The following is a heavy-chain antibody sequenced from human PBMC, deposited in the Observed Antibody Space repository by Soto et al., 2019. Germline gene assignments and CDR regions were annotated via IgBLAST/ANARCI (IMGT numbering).Heavy chain of an antibody. V-gene: IGHV3-23*01. CDR2: ISGSGGST. D-gene: IGHD3-10*01. CDR1: GFTFSSYS. Sequence: XVCLRLTCAACGFTFSSYSMSWVRQAPGKGLEWVSAISGSGGSTYYADSVKGRFTISRDNSKNTLYLQMNSLRAEDTAVYYCAKRGRVAEPTGNAFDICGQRTMVTVSS. J-gene: IGHJ3*02. CDR3: AKRGRVAEPTGNAFDI.